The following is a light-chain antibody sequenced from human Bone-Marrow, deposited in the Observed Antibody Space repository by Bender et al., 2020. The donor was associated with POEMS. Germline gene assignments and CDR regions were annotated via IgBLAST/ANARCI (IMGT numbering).Light chain of an antibody. CDR3: CSYAGSSTPWV. CDR1: SSDIGSNNF. V-gene: IGLV2-23*02. J-gene: IGLJ3*02. Sequence: QSALTQPASVSGSPEQTITISCAGTSSDIGSNNFVSWYQQHPDKAPKLIIFEVFKRPTSISSRFSGSKSANTASLTISRLQAEDEADYYCCSYAGSSTPWVFGGGTKLTVL. CDR2: EVF.